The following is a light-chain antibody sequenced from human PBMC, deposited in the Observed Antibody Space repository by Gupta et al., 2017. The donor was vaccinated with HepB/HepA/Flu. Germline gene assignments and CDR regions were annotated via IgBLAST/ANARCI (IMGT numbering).Light chain of an antibody. CDR3: AAWHDSLNGHV. V-gene: IGLV1-44*01. J-gene: IGLJ1*01. Sequence: QSVLTQPLSESGTPGQRATISCSGCSSNIGSNTVNWYQQLPGTAPKLLFYSNNQRPSGVPDRFSGSKSGTSAPRAISGLQSEDEADYYCAAWHDSLNGHVVGTGTKVTVL. CDR2: SNN. CDR1: SSNIGSNT.